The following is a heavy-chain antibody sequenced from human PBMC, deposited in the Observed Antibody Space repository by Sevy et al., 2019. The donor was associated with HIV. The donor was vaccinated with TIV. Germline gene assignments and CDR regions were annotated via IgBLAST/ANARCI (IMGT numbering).Heavy chain of an antibody. V-gene: IGHV3-23*01. Sequence: GGSLRLSCAASGFTFSSYAMSWVRQAPGKGLEWVSAISGSGGSTYYADSVKGRFTISRDNSKNTLYLQMNSLRAEDTAVYYCAKDFLVLRFLGWFSGGFDIWGQGTMVTVSS. D-gene: IGHD3-3*01. J-gene: IGHJ3*02. CDR1: GFTFSSYA. CDR3: AKDFLVLRFLGWFSGGFDI. CDR2: ISGSGGST.